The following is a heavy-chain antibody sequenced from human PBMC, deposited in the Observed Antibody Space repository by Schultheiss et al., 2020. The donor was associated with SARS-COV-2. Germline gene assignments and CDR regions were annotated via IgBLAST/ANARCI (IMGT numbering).Heavy chain of an antibody. CDR3: AKDRTYYYDSSGYLSYYFDY. CDR1: GFTFSSYW. V-gene: IGHV3-74*01. J-gene: IGHJ4*02. CDR2: INSDGSST. Sequence: GGSLRLSCAASGFTFSSYWMHWVRQAPGKGLVWVSRINSDGSSTSYADSVKGRFTISRDNAKNTLYLQMNSLRAEDTAVYYCAKDRTYYYDSSGYLSYYFDYWGQGTLVTVSS. D-gene: IGHD3-22*01.